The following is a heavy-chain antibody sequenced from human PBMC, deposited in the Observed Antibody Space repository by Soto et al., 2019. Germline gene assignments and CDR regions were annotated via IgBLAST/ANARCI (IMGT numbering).Heavy chain of an antibody. CDR3: AKMMSAYDILTGYYLAGMDV. J-gene: IGHJ6*02. CDR2: ISNSGTGT. D-gene: IGHD3-9*01. V-gene: IGHV3-23*01. Sequence: GGSLRLSCAASEFTFSSYAMTWVRQAPGKGLEWVSTISNSGTGTNYADSVKGRFTISRDNSKKMLYLQMNSLRAEDTAVYYCAKMMSAYDILTGYYLAGMDVWGQGTTVTVSS. CDR1: EFTFSSYA.